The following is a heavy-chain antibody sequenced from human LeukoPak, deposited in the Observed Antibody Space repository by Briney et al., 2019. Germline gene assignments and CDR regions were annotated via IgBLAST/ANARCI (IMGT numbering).Heavy chain of an antibody. CDR1: GGSFSGYY. CDR2: INHSGST. Sequence: SETLSLTCAVYGGSFSGYYWSWIRQPPGRGLEWIGEINHSGSTNYNPSLKSRVTISVDTSKNQFSLKLSSVTAADTAVYYCARASYDYVWGSYRPEYFQHWGQGTLVTVSS. D-gene: IGHD3-16*02. J-gene: IGHJ1*01. V-gene: IGHV4-34*01. CDR3: ARASYDYVWGSYRPEYFQH.